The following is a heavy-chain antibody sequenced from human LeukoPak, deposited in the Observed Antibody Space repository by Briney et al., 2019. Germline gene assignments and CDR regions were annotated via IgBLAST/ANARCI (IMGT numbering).Heavy chain of an antibody. CDR1: GFTFSDYY. Sequence: PGGSLRLSCAASGFTFSDYYMSWIRQAPGKGLEWVSYISSSSSYTYYADSVKGRFTISRDNSKNTLYLQMNSLRAEDTAVYYCAKDEWELPYFDYWGQGTLVTVSS. D-gene: IGHD1-26*01. V-gene: IGHV3-11*05. CDR2: ISSSSSYT. J-gene: IGHJ4*02. CDR3: AKDEWELPYFDY.